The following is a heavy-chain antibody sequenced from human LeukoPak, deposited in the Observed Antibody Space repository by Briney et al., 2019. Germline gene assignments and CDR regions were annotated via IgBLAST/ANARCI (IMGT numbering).Heavy chain of an antibody. V-gene: IGHV4-59*01. D-gene: IGHD5-12*01. CDR1: GGSINSYY. CDR2: VAYSGST. J-gene: IGHJ5*02. CDR3: ARTVSGYYFNA. Sequence: SEALSLTCTDSGGSINSYYWSWILQLPGKGPEWIGYVAYSGSTNYNPSLKSRVTISLDTSKNQFSLKLSSVTVADTAVYYCARTVSGYYFNAWGPGTLVTVSS.